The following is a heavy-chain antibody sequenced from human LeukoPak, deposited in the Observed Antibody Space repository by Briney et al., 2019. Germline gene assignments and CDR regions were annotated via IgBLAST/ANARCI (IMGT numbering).Heavy chain of an antibody. Sequence: GASLRLSCAASGFTFSSYAMSWVRQAPGKGLEWVSAISGSGGSTYYADSVKGRFTISRDNSKNTLYLQMNSLRAEDTAVYYCAKDSWEYCSSTSCYKGSLDWGQGTLVTVSP. J-gene: IGHJ4*02. CDR3: AKDSWEYCSSTSCYKGSLD. V-gene: IGHV3-23*01. D-gene: IGHD2-2*02. CDR1: GFTFSSYA. CDR2: ISGSGGST.